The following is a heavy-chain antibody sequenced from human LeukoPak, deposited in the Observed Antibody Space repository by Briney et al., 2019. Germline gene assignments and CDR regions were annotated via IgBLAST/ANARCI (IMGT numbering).Heavy chain of an antibody. CDR1: VFTFSSYS. V-gene: IGHV3-21*01. Sequence: GGSLRLSCAASVFTFSSYSMNWVRQAPGKGLEWVSSISSSSSHIYYADSVKGRFTISRDNAKNSLYLQMNSLRAEDTAVYYCARVHGGYDILTGSFDYWGQGTLVTVSS. J-gene: IGHJ4*02. D-gene: IGHD3-9*01. CDR3: ARVHGGYDILTGSFDY. CDR2: ISSSSSHI.